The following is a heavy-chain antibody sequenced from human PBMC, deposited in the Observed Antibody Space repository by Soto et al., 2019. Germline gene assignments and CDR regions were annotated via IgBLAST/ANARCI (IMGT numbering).Heavy chain of an antibody. J-gene: IGHJ6*02. CDR2: ISGSGGST. V-gene: IGHV3-23*01. CDR3: AKVQTKYYYYYGMDV. Sequence: EGSLRRSCAASGFTFSSYAMSWVRQAPGKGLEWVSAISGSGGSTYYAESVKGRFTISRDNSKNTLYLKMNSLRAEDTAVYYCAKVQTKYYYYYGMDVWGQGTTVTVSS. D-gene: IGHD4-4*01. CDR1: GFTFSSYA.